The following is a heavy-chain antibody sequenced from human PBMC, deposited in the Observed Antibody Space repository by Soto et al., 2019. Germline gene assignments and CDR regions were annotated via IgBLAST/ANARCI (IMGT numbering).Heavy chain of an antibody. CDR3: ARRGNNNGYYIVL. CDR1: VYNCPNYC. Sequence: GPGQKIVWYCRVYNCPNYCLERRRQKAGKGLECIGRIDPSDSATSYRPSFRGHVTMSTDNSLSPAYQQFSSLKASDTPVYYCARRGNNNGYYIVLWGQGTLGTGSS. J-gene: IGHJ4*02. CDR2: IDPSDSAT. V-gene: IGHV5-10-1*01. D-gene: IGHD1-26*01.